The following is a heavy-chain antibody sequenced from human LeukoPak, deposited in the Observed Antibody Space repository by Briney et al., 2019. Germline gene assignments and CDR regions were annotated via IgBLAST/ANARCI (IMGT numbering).Heavy chain of an antibody. V-gene: IGHV6-1*01. CDR1: GDSVSSNSAA. J-gene: IGHJ4*02. CDR2: TYYRSKWYN. D-gene: IGHD3-22*01. Sequence: SQTLSLTCAISGDSVSSNSAAWTWIRQSPSRGLEWLGRTYYRSKWYNDYAVSVKSRITINPDTSKNQFSLQLNSVTPEDTAVYYCARAXXXXXSGYAFFDYWGQGTLVTVS. CDR3: ARAXXXXXSGYAFFDY.